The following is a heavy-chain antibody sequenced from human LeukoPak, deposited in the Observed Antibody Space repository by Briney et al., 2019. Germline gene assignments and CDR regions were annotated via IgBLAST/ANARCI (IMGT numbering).Heavy chain of an antibody. Sequence: GRSLRLSCAASGFTFDDYAMHWVRQAPGKGLEWVSGISWNSGSIGYADSVKGRFTISRDNAKNSLYLQMNSLRAEDTAFYYCAKDKNLGYWGQGTMVTVSS. CDR2: ISWNSGSI. V-gene: IGHV3-9*01. CDR1: GFTFDDYA. J-gene: IGHJ4*02. D-gene: IGHD1-14*01. CDR3: AKDKNLGY.